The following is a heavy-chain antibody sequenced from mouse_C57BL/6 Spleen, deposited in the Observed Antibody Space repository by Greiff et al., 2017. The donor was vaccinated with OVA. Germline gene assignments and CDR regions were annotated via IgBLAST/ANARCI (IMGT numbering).Heavy chain of an antibody. CDR3: ASYDYGEGYFDD. D-gene: IGHD2-4*01. V-gene: IGHV1-82*01. CDR2: IYPGDGDT. CDR1: GYAFSSSW. Sequence: VQLQQSGPELVKPGASVKISCKASGYAFSSSWMNWVKQRPGKGLEWIGRIYPGDGDTNYNGKFKGKATLTADKSSSPAYMQLSSLTSEDSAVYFCASYDYGEGYFDDWGQGTTLTVSS. J-gene: IGHJ2*01.